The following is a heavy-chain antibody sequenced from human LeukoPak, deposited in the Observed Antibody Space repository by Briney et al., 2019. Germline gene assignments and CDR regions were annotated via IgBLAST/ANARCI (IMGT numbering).Heavy chain of an antibody. Sequence: PGESLKISCKGSGYSFTSYWIGWVRQMPGKGLEWMGIIYPGDSDTRYSPSFQGQVTISADKSISTAYLQWSSLKASDTAMYYCARPIPPLTGYDAFDIWGQGTMVTVSS. V-gene: IGHV5-51*01. CDR3: ARPIPPLTGYDAFDI. D-gene: IGHD3-9*01. CDR2: IYPGDSDT. J-gene: IGHJ3*02. CDR1: GYSFTSYW.